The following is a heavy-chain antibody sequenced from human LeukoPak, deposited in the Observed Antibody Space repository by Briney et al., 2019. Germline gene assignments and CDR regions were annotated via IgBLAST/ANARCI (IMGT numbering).Heavy chain of an antibody. CDR2: IKQDGYEK. J-gene: IGHJ4*02. Sequence: GGSLRLSCAASGFTVSNNYMSWVRQTPEKGLEWVANIKQDGYEKYYVDSVKGRFTISRDNAKNSLYLQMNSLRADDTAIYYCARDKIVGPTTLDYWGQGTLVTVSS. CDR3: ARDKIVGPTTLDY. CDR1: GFTVSNNY. D-gene: IGHD1-26*01. V-gene: IGHV3-7*01.